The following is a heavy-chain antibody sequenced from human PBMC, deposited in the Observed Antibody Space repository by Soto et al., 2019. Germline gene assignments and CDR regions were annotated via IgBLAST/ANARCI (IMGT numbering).Heavy chain of an antibody. CDR3: ARGEPYSSPLYYYYYYYMDV. CDR2: ISSSSSYI. J-gene: IGHJ6*03. CDR1: GFTFSSYS. D-gene: IGHD6-13*01. Sequence: GGSLRLSCAASGFTFSSYSMNWVRQAPGKGLEWVSSISSSSSYIYYADSVKGRFTISRDNAKNSLYLQMNSLRAEDTAVYYCARGEPYSSPLYYYYYYYMDVWGKGTTVTVSS. V-gene: IGHV3-21*01.